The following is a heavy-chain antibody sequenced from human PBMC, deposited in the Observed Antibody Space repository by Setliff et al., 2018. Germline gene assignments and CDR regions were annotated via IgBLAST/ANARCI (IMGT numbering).Heavy chain of an antibody. V-gene: IGHV3-13*01. CDR3: TKDSNGEFADY. D-gene: IGHD1-1*01. J-gene: IGHJ4*02. Sequence: GGSLRLSCAASGFIFRRYDMQWVRQVAGKGLEWVSAIGTSGDTYYPDSLKGRFTISREDTRNSLYLQMNSPRADDTAEYYCTKDSNGEFADYWGQGTLVTVSS. CDR2: IGTSGDT. CDR1: GFIFRRYD.